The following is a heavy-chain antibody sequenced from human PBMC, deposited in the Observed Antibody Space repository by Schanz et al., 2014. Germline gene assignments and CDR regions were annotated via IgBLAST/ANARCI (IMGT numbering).Heavy chain of an antibody. CDR3: ARRITGTHHNPYYHGMDV. D-gene: IGHD1-20*01. CDR2: INPTTGNP. Sequence: QLVQSGSEFRKPGASVKVSCKASGYIFSSYAIHWVRQAPGQGLEWMGWINPTTGNPGYAQGFTGRFVFSFDTSVSTAYLQISGLKAEDTAVYYCARRITGTHHNPYYHGMDVWGQGTTVTVSS. V-gene: IGHV7-4-1*02. J-gene: IGHJ6*02. CDR1: GYIFSSYA.